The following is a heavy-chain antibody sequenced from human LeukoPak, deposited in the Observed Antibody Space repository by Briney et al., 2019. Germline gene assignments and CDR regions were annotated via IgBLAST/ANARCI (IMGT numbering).Heavy chain of an antibody. D-gene: IGHD2/OR15-2a*01. CDR1: GFSISTYW. J-gene: IGHJ6*02. V-gene: IGHV3-74*01. Sequence: GGSLRLSCTTSGFSISTYWMHWVRQAPGKGLVWVSCINVDGSRTYYADSVRGRFTISRDNAKNTLYLQMSSLRAEDTAVNYCARTQYPYAMDAWGQGTTVTASS. CDR2: INVDGSRT. CDR3: ARTQYPYAMDA.